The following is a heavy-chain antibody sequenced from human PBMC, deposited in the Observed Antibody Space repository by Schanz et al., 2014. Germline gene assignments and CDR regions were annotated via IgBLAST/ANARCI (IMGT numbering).Heavy chain of an antibody. CDR1: GITFSSHS. Sequence: EVHLVESGGGLVQPGGSLRLSCAASGITFSSHSFNWVRQAPGKGLEWVSFIYIGGNTYYADSVKGRFTISRDNSKNTGYIQMNSLRAEDTAVYYCARGGPAYYIDDWGQGTLVTVSS. V-gene: IGHV3-66*01. CDR2: IYIGGNT. J-gene: IGHJ4*02. CDR3: ARGGPAYYIDD.